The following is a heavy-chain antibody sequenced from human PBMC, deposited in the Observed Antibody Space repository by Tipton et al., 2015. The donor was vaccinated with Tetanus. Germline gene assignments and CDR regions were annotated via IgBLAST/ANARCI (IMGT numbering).Heavy chain of an antibody. V-gene: IGHV1-2*02. CDR1: GYTFTGYY. D-gene: IGHD3-22*01. Sequence: QLVQSGAEVKKPGASVKVSCKASGYTFTGYYIYWVRQAPGQGLEWMGWIDPNSGGTVYAQKFQGRVTMTRDTSISTAYMELRRLRSDDPAGYYCARDRGDYIYYGMDVWGPGTTVTVS. CDR3: ARDRGDYIYYGMDV. CDR2: IDPNSGGT. J-gene: IGHJ6*02.